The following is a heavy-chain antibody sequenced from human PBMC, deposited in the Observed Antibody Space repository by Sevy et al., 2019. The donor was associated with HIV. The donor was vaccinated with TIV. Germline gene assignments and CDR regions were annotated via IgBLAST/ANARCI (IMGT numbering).Heavy chain of an antibody. Sequence: SETLSLTCSVSDDSINSYYWCWIRQPPGKGLEWIGYIYNNIGSTSYNPSLTSRVTISVDTSKNHFSLKLTSLTAADTAIYYCARGAVVIGTAATPVLDFWGLGSLVTVSS. D-gene: IGHD2-2*01. CDR3: ARGAVVIGTAATPVLDF. V-gene: IGHV4-59*08. CDR1: DDSINSYY. CDR2: IYNNIGST. J-gene: IGHJ4*02.